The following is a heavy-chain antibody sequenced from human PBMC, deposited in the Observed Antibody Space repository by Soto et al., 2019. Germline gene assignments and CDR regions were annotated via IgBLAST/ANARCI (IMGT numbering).Heavy chain of an antibody. CDR1: GGTFSSYA. J-gene: IGHJ6*02. CDR3: ASQSITVTPSPHYGMDV. D-gene: IGHD1-20*01. Sequence: QVQLVQSGAEVKKPGSSVKVSCKASGGTFSSYAISWVRQAPGQGLEWMGGIIPIFGTANYAQKFQGRVTITADESTNTAFMDLSSLRSEDTAVYYCASQSITVTPSPHYGMDVWGQGTTVTVSS. V-gene: IGHV1-69*12. CDR2: IIPIFGTA.